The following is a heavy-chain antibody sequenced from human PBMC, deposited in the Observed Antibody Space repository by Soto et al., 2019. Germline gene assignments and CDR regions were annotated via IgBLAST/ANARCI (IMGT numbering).Heavy chain of an antibody. J-gene: IGHJ4*02. CDR1: GFTFSNAW. V-gene: IGHV3-15*01. D-gene: IGHD6-6*01. CDR2: IKSKTDGGTT. CDR3: TTDFGSSSEGVDY. Sequence: GGSLRLSCAASGFTFSNAWMSWVRQAPGKGLEWVGRIKSKTDGGTTDYAAPVKGRFTISRDDSKNTLYLQMNSLKTEDTAVYYCTTDFGSSSEGVDYWGQGTLVTVSS.